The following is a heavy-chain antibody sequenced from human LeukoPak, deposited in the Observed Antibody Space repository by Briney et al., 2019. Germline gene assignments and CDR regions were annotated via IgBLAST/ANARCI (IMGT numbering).Heavy chain of an antibody. CDR1: GGSISSYY. J-gene: IGHJ5*02. Sequence: SETLSLTCTVSGGSISSYYWSWIRQPPGKGLEYIGNIFYSGSTTYNPSLKSRVTISVDTSKNQFSLKLSSVTAADTAVYYCARSYSSSWLSGFRESSNWFDPWGQGTLVTVSS. V-gene: IGHV4-59*08. CDR3: ARSYSSSWLSGFRESSNWFDP. D-gene: IGHD6-13*01. CDR2: IFYSGST.